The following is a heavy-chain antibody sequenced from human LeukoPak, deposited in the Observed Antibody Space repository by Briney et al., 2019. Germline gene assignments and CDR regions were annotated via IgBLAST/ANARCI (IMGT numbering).Heavy chain of an antibody. CDR2: IYTSGTT. V-gene: IGHV4-61*02. CDR1: GGSVRRGNYY. J-gene: IGHJ4*02. Sequence: PSETLSLTCTVSGGSVRRGNYYWTWIRQPAGSGLEWIGRIYTSGTTDYNPSLRTRVTISVDASRNQFSLNLSSVTAADTAVYYCARLNSQYYDFWSGYYEDYWGQGTLVTVSS. D-gene: IGHD3-3*01. CDR3: ARLNSQYYDFWSGYYEDY.